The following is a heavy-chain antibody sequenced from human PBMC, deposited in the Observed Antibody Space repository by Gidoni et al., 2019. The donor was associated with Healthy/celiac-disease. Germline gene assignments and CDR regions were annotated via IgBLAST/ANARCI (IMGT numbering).Heavy chain of an antibody. V-gene: IGHV3-48*01. Sequence: EVQLVESGGGLVQPGGSLRLSCAASGFTFSSYSMNWVRQAPGKGLEWVSYISSSSSTIYYADSVKGRFTISRDNAKNSLYLQMNSLRAEDTAVYYCAREGVDTAMGIYYYGMDVWGQGTTVTVSS. CDR1: GFTFSSYS. J-gene: IGHJ6*02. D-gene: IGHD5-18*01. CDR2: ISSSSSTI. CDR3: AREGVDTAMGIYYYGMDV.